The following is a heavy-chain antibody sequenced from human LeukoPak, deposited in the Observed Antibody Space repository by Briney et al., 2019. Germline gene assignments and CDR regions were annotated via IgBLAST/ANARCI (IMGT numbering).Heavy chain of an antibody. Sequence: GGSLRLSCAASGFTVSSNSMSWVRQAPGKGLEWVSYISSSAYTIYYADSVKGRFTISRDNAKNSLYLQMNGLRAVDTAVYYCGRVWNGRTFIDYWGQGTLVTVSS. CDR1: GFTVSSNS. J-gene: IGHJ4*02. CDR3: GRVWNGRTFIDY. V-gene: IGHV3-48*04. CDR2: ISSSAYTI. D-gene: IGHD1-1*01.